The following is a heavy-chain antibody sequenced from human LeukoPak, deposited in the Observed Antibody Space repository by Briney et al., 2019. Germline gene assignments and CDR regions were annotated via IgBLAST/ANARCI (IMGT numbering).Heavy chain of an antibody. CDR1: GFTFSSYS. V-gene: IGHV3-21*04. Sequence: GGSLRLSCAASGFTFSSYSMNWVRQAPGKGLEWVSSISSSSSYIYYADSVKGRFTISRDNAKNSLYLQMNSLRAEDTAVYYCAKGGSGWYEVGFDPWGQGTLVTVSS. CDR2: ISSSSSYI. CDR3: AKGGSGWYEVGFDP. J-gene: IGHJ5*02. D-gene: IGHD6-19*01.